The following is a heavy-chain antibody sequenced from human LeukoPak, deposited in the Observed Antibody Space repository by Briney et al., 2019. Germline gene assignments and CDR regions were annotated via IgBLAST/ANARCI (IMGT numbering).Heavy chain of an antibody. V-gene: IGHV5-51*01. CDR3: VRPSRGYRGPFDI. J-gene: IGHJ3*02. CDR2: IHTGNSDT. Sequence: KIGESLKISCKGAGYSFTTFWIAWVRQMPGKGLEWMGIIHTGNSDTRYNPSFQGQVTISADKSISTAYLQWSSLKASDIAMYYCVRPSRGYRGPFDIWGQGTMATVSS. CDR1: GYSFTTFW. D-gene: IGHD3-22*01.